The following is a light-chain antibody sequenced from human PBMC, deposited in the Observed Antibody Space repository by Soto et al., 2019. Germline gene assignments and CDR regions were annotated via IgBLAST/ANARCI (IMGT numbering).Light chain of an antibody. J-gene: IGKJ2*01. CDR2: GAS. CDR3: QQYHNWPPQYT. CDR1: QSVASN. Sequence: EIVMTQSPASLSVSPGDGATLSCRASQSVASNVAWYQHKPGQGPRLLIHGASTRAVGVPARFSGSGSGTDFTLTISSLQSEDFPVYYCQQYHNWPPQYTFGQGTKLQIK. V-gene: IGKV3-15*01.